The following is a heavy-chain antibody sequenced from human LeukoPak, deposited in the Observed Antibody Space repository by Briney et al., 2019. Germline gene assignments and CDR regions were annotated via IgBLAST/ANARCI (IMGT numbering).Heavy chain of an antibody. J-gene: IGHJ4*02. V-gene: IGHV4-30-4*01. Sequence: SETLSLTCTVSGGSISSGDYYWSWIRQPPGKGLEWIGYIYYSGSTYYNPSLKSRVTISVDTSKNQFSLKLSSVTAADTAVYYCARVPDAHGGYYFDYWGQGTLVTVSS. CDR2: IYYSGST. CDR3: ARVPDAHGGYYFDY. D-gene: IGHD2-2*01. CDR1: GGSISSGDYY.